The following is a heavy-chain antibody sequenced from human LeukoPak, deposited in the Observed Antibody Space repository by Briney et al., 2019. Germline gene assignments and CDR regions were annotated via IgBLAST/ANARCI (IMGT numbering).Heavy chain of an antibody. J-gene: IGHJ4*02. CDR3: AKDPHSSSWYYFDS. V-gene: IGHV3-30*18. D-gene: IGHD6-13*01. CDR2: LSDDGSNK. Sequence: GGSLRLSCAASRFTFSYFAMHWVRQAPGKGLEWVAVLSDDGSNKFYADSVKGRFTISRDNSRNTLYLQMNSLRAEDTAFYYCAKDPHSSSWYYFDSWGQGTLVTVSS. CDR1: RFTFSYFA.